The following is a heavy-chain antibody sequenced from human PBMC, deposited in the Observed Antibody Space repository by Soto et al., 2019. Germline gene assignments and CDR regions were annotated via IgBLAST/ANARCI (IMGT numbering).Heavy chain of an antibody. D-gene: IGHD3-3*02. CDR3: ARDKDRQQLGGNYYYILDV. J-gene: IGHJ6*02. Sequence: QVQLMQSGAAVKKPGSSVKVSCKASGGTFSTSAISWVRQAPGEGLEWVGGIMPVFATPDYAQKFQGRVTISADESTTTAYLELTSLTTADTAVYYCARDKDRQQLGGNYYYILDVWGQGTATTVSS. CDR1: GGTFSTSA. V-gene: IGHV1-69*12. CDR2: IMPVFATP.